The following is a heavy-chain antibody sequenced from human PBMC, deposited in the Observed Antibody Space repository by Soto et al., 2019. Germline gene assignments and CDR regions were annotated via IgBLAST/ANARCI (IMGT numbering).Heavy chain of an antibody. CDR2: IIPIFGTA. J-gene: IGHJ6*02. Sequence: SVKVSCKASGGTFSSYAISCVRQAPGQGLEWMGGIIPIFGTANYAQKFQGRVTITADKSTSTAYMELSSLRSEDTAVYYCARGDMITFGGAGDYYYYGMDVWGQGTTVTVSS. D-gene: IGHD3-16*01. CDR1: GGTFSSYA. CDR3: ARGDMITFGGAGDYYYYGMDV. V-gene: IGHV1-69*06.